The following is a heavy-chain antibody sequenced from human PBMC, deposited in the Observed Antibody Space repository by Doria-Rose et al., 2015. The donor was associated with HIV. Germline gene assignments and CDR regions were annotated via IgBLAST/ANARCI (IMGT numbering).Heavy chain of an antibody. D-gene: IGHD6-13*01. J-gene: IGHJ4*02. CDR3: ARIKSSRWYHKYYFDF. Sequence: QITLKESGPVLVKPTETLTLTCTVSGVSLSSPGMGVSWIRQPPGKALEWLANIFSDDERSYNTSLKSRLTISRGTSKSQVVLTMTDMDPVDTATYYCARIKSSRWYHKYYFDFWGQGPLVIVSA. CDR1: GVSLSSPGMG. V-gene: IGHV2-26*01. CDR2: IFSDDER.